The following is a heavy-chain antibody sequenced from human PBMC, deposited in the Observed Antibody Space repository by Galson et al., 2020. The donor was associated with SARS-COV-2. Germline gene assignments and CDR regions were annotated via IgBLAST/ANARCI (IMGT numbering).Heavy chain of an antibody. CDR1: GFTFSSYA. J-gene: IGHJ5*01. D-gene: IGHD3-9*01. CDR2: ISGSGGST. Sequence: GGSLSLSCAASGFTFSSYAMSWVRQAPGKGLEWVSAISGSGGSTYYADSVKGRFTISRANTKNTLYLQMNSLTAEDTAVYYCAKSQYDILTGYHNTYNCIDPWGQGTMVTVSS. CDR3: AKSQYDILTGYHNTYNCIDP. V-gene: IGHV3-23*01.